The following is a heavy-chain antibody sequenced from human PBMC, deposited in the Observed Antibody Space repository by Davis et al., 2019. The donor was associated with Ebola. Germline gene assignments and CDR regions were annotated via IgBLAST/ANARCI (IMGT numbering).Heavy chain of an antibody. Sequence: MPSETLSLTCTVSGGSISSSSYYWGWIRQLPGKGLEWIGSIYYSGSTYYNPSLKSRVTISVDTSKNQFCLRSVTAADTAVYYCARITSDSSAWYFYGMDVWGKGATVTVSS. CDR1: GGSISSSSYY. CDR2: IYYSGST. CDR3: ARITSDSSAWYFYGMDV. J-gene: IGHJ6*04. V-gene: IGHV4-39*07. D-gene: IGHD6-19*01.